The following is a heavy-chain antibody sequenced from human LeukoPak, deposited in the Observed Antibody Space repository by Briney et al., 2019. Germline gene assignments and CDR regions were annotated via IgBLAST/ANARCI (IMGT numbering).Heavy chain of an antibody. CDR3: ARSAGTGSDY. Sequence: SETLSLTCAVYGGYFSGYYWSWIRQPPGKGLEWIGEINHSGSTNYNPSLKSRVTISVDTSKNQFSLKLSSVTAADTAVYYCARSAGTGSDYWGQGTLVTVSS. D-gene: IGHD6-13*01. V-gene: IGHV4-34*01. CDR2: INHSGST. CDR1: GGYFSGYY. J-gene: IGHJ4*02.